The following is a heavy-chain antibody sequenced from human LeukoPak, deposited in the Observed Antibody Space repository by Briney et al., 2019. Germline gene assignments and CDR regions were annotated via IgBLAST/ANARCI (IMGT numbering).Heavy chain of an antibody. D-gene: IGHD3-22*01. CDR1: GGTFSSYA. V-gene: IGHV1-69*04. J-gene: IGHJ4*02. CDR3: ARDEGPTYYYDSSGYYLLDY. CDR2: IIPILGIA. Sequence: SVTVSFTASGGTFSSYAISWVRQAHGQGHEWMGRIIPILGIANYAQKFQGRVTITADKSTSTAYMELRSLRSDDTAVYYCARDEGPTYYYDSSGYYLLDYWGQGTLVTVSS.